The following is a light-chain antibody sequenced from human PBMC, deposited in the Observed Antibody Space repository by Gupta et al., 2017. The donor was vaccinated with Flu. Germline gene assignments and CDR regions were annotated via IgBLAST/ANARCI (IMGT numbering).Light chain of an antibody. CDR1: SSDVGGYDY. V-gene: IGLV2-14*01. CDR3: SSYTSTSTPYV. CDR2: DVS. J-gene: IGLJ1*01. Sequence: QSALTQPASVSGSPGQAITIACTGTSSDVGGYDYVSWYQQHPGRAPKLMIYDVSARPSGVSNRFSGSKSGNTASLTIAGLQAEDEASYFCSSYTSTSTPYVFGMGTKVTVL.